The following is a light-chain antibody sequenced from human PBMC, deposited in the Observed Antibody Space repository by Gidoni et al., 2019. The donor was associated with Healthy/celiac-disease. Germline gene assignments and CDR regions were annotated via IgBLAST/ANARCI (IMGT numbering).Light chain of an antibody. CDR1: SSDVWSYNL. CDR3: CSYAGSSTPIV. V-gene: IGLV2-23*01. Sequence: QSALTQPASVSGTPGQSITISGTGTSSDVWSYNLVSWYQQHPGKAPKLMIYECSKRPSGVSNRFSVSKSGNTASLTISGLQAEDEADYYCCSYAGSSTPIVFGTGTKVTVL. J-gene: IGLJ1*01. CDR2: ECS.